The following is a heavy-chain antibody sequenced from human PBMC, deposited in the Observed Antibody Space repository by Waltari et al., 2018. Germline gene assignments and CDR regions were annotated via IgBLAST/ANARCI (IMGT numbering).Heavy chain of an antibody. CDR3: ARASSGSYGTWFDP. J-gene: IGHJ5*02. CDR1: GYSISSGYY. V-gene: IGHV4-38-2*01. D-gene: IGHD1-26*01. CDR2: IYHSGST. Sequence: QVQLQESGPGLVKPSETLSLTCAVSGYSISSGYYWGWIRQPPGKGRGWIGSIYHSGSTYYNPSLKSRVTISVDTSKNQFSLKLSSVTAADTAVYYCARASSGSYGTWFDPWGQGTLVTVSS.